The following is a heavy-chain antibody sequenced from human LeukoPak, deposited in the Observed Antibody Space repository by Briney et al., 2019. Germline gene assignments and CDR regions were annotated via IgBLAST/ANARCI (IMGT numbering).Heavy chain of an antibody. CDR3: AKDFWSGYHSGYFDY. D-gene: IGHD3-3*01. J-gene: IGHJ4*02. CDR2: ISGSGGST. CDR1: GFTFSSHG. Sequence: GGSLRLSCAASGFTFSSHGMNWVRQAPEKGLEWVSGISGSGGSTFYADSVKGRFTISRDNSKNTLYLQMNSLRAEDTAVYYCAKDFWSGYHSGYFDYWGQGTLVTVSS. V-gene: IGHV3-23*01.